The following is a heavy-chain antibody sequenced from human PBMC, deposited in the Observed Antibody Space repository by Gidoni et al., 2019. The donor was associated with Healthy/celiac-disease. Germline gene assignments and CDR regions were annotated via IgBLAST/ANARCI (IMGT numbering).Heavy chain of an antibody. CDR2: IFSNDEK. D-gene: IGHD6-13*01. V-gene: IGHV2-26*01. Sequence: VTLKESGPVLVKPTETLTLPCTVSGFSLSNARMGVSWIRQPPGKALEWLAHIFSNDEKSYSTSLKSRLTISKDTAKSQVVLTMTNMDPVDTATYYCARIGPLRERSRIAAAGFDYWGQGTLVTVSS. J-gene: IGHJ4*02. CDR3: ARIGPLRERSRIAAAGFDY. CDR1: GFSLSNARMG.